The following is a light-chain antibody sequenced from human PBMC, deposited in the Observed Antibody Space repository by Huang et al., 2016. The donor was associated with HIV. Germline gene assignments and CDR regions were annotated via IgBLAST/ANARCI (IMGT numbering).Light chain of an antibody. CDR1: QSLNKF. CDR2: NAT. CDR3: QQRSSSLT. J-gene: IGKJ4*01. Sequence: IVLTQSPATLSLSPGERATLSCRASQSLNKFLGWYQQKPGQAPRLLIYNATDRATGVPARFSGGGCGTDFTLTITDLKAEDFAIYYCQQRSSSLTFGGGTKVEIK. V-gene: IGKV3-11*01.